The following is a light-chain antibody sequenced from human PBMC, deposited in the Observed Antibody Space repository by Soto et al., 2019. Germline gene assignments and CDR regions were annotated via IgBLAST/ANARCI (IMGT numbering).Light chain of an antibody. CDR3: QQSYSTPWM. V-gene: IGKV3-20*01. CDR1: QSVSSSY. J-gene: IGKJ1*01. Sequence: EIVLTQSPGTLSLSPGERATLSCRASQSVSSSYLAWYQQKPGQAPRLLIYGASSRATGIPDRFSGSGSGTDFTLTISSLQPEDFATYYCQQSYSTPWMFGQGTKVDIK. CDR2: GAS.